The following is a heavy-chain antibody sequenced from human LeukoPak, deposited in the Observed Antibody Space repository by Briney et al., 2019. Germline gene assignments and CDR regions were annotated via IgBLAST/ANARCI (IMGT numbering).Heavy chain of an antibody. CDR1: GFTFSSYW. J-gene: IGHJ4*02. V-gene: IGHV3-74*01. Sequence: GGSLRLSCAASGFTFSSYWMHWVRQVPGKGLVWVSRINSDGSSTSYADSVKGRFTISRDNAENTLYLQMNSLRAEDTAVYYCARTISSSSTSCFLYWGQGTLVTVSS. CDR3: ARTISSSSTSCFLY. CDR2: INSDGSST. D-gene: IGHD2-2*01.